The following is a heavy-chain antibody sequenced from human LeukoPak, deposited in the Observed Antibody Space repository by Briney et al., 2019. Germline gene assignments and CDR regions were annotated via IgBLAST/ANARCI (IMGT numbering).Heavy chain of an antibody. CDR1: GFTFRNYG. V-gene: IGHV3-30*02. CDR3: ARYSSGSSDWFDP. CDR2: IRDDGSNT. D-gene: IGHD6-19*01. J-gene: IGHJ5*02. Sequence: GGSLRLSCAASGFTFRNYGMHWVRQAPGKGLDWVAFIRDDGSNTYYANSVKGRFTISRDNSKNTLYLQMNSLRAEDTAVYYCARYSSGSSDWFDPWGKGTLVTVSS.